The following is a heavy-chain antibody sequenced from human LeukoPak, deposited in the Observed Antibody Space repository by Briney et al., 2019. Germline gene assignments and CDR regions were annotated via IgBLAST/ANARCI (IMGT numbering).Heavy chain of an antibody. J-gene: IGHJ4*02. CDR3: ARGPSGYRRRYFDY. CDR2: INHSGST. Sequence: SETLSLTCAVYGGSFSGYYWSWIRQPPGKGLEWIGEINHSGSTNYNPSLKSRVTISVDTSKNQFSLKLSSVTAADTAVYYCARGPSGYRRRYFDYWGQGTLVTVSS. CDR1: GGSFSGYY. V-gene: IGHV4-34*01. D-gene: IGHD5-12*01.